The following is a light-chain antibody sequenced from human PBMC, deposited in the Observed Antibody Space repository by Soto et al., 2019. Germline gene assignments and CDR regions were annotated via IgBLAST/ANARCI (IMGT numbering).Light chain of an antibody. V-gene: IGKV3-20*01. CDR2: GAS. CDR1: QYVSVRF. Sequence: EIVLRQSPGTRSLSPGESATLSYRSSQYVSVRFLAWYQQKPGQAPRLLIYGASDRATGIPDRFTGSGSGTDFTLTINRLEPEDFAVYFCQQYGSSPQTFGQGTKVDIK. J-gene: IGKJ1*01. CDR3: QQYGSSPQT.